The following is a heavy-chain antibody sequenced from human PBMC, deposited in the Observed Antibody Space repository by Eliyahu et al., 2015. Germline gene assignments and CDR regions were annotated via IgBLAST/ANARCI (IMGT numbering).Heavy chain of an antibody. V-gene: IGHV3-30*18. J-gene: IGHJ4*02. CDR3: AKDRRELLRGYFDY. D-gene: IGHD1-26*01. CDR2: ISYDGSNK. CDR1: GFXFSSYG. Sequence: QVQLVESGGGVVQPGRSLRLSCAASGFXFSSYGMHWVRQAPGKGLEWVAVISYDGSNKYYADSVKGRFTISRDNSKNTLYLQMNSLRAEDTAVYYCAKDRRELLRGYFDYWGQGTLVTVSS.